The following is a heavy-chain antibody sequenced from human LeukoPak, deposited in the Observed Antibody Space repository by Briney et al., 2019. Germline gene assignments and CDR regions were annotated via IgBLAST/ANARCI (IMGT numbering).Heavy chain of an antibody. J-gene: IGHJ6*02. V-gene: IGHV4-59*08. CDR1: GGSISSYY. Sequence: SETLSLTCTVSGGSISSYYWSWIQQPPGKGLEWIGYIYYSGSTNYNPSLKSRVTISVDTSKNQFSLKLSSVTAADTAVYYCARHSGHQLPHYYYYGMDVWGQGTTVTVSS. CDR2: IYYSGST. D-gene: IGHD2-2*01. CDR3: ARHSGHQLPHYYYYGMDV.